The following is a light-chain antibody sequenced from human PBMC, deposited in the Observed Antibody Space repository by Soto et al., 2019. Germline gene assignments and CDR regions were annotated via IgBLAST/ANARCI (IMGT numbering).Light chain of an antibody. J-gene: IGLJ2*01. CDR1: SSNIGSNG. CDR3: AALDDSLNGVV. V-gene: IGLV1-44*01. CDR2: SSN. Sequence: QSVLTQPPSASGTPGQRVTISCSGSSSNIGSNGVNWYQQLPGTAPKLLMYSSNHRPSGVPDRFSGSKSGTSASLAISGLQSEDEADYYCAALDDSLNGVVFGGGTKLTVL.